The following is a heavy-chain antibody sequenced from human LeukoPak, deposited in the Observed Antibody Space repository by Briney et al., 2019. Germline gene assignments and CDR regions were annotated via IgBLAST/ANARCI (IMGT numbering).Heavy chain of an antibody. V-gene: IGHV4-59*08. CDR1: GGSINTYY. CDR2: IYYSGST. D-gene: IGHD3-10*01. CDR3: ARQEIGGGWFDP. Sequence: SETLSLTCTVSGGSINTYYWSWIRQPPGKGLEWIGYIYYSGSTNYNPSLKSRVTISVDTSKNQFSLKLSSVTAADTAVYYCARQEIGGGWFDPWGQGTLVTVSS. J-gene: IGHJ5*02.